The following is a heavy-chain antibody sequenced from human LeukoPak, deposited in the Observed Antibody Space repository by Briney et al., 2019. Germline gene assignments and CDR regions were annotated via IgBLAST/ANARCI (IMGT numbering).Heavy chain of an antibody. CDR1: GYSFTSYW. Sequence: GESLKISCKGSGYSFTSYWIGWVRQMPGKGLEWMGIIYPGDSDTRYSPSFQGQVTISADKSISTAYLQWSSLKASDTAMYYCARQRRATMILVVTHDAFDIWGQGTMVTVSS. CDR3: ARQRRATMILVVTHDAFDI. V-gene: IGHV5-51*01. CDR2: IYPGDSDT. J-gene: IGHJ3*02. D-gene: IGHD3-22*01.